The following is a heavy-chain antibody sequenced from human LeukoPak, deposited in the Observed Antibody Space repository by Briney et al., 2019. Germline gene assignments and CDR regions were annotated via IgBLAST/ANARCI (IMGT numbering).Heavy chain of an antibody. D-gene: IGHD6-13*01. J-gene: IGHJ4*02. V-gene: IGHV4-39*07. CDR3: ASGYSSSWGY. CDR1: GGSISSSSYY. Sequence: SETLSLTCTVSGGSISSSSYYWGWIRQPPGKGLEWIGSIYYSGSTYYNPSLKSRVTISVDTSKNQFSLKLSSVTAADTAVYYCASGYSSSWGYWGQGTLVTASS. CDR2: IYYSGST.